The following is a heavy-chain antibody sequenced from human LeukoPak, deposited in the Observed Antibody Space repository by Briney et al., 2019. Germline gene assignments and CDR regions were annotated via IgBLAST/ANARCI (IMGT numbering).Heavy chain of an antibody. CDR1: GGSFSGYY. CDR2: INHSGST. J-gene: IGHJ3*02. V-gene: IGHV4-34*01. Sequence: SETLSLTCAVYGGSFSGYYWSWIRQPPGKWLEWIGEINHSGSTNYNPSLKSRVAMSVDTSKNQFSLKLSSVTAADTAVYYCARDTYYYNSDTSWSDVFDIWGQGTMVTVSS. D-gene: IGHD3-22*01. CDR3: ARDTYYYNSDTSWSDVFDI.